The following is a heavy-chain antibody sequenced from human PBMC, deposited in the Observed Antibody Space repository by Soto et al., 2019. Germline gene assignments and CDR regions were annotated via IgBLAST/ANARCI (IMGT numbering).Heavy chain of an antibody. D-gene: IGHD5-18*01. V-gene: IGHV4-59*01. J-gene: IGHJ4*02. CDR3: ARSKTIQPLDYFDY. CDR1: GGSISSYY. CDR2: IYYSGST. Sequence: QVQLQESGPGLVKPSETLSLTCTVSGGSISSYYWSWIRQPPGKGLEWIGYIYYSGSTNYNPSLKSRVTISVDTSKNQFSLKLSSVTAADTAVYYCARSKTIQPLDYFDYWGQGTLVTVSS.